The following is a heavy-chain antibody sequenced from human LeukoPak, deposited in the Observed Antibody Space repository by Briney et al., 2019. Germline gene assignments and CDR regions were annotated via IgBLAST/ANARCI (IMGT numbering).Heavy chain of an antibody. Sequence: GGSLRLSCAASGFIFSSYAMRWVRQAPGKGLEGVSDISGSGGRKYYADSVEGRFNISRDYYKNTLYLQMNSERAGDRAVYFSAKGMRGIIDYWGQGTLVTVSS. CDR1: GFIFSSYA. V-gene: IGHV3-23*01. CDR2: ISGSGGRK. J-gene: IGHJ4*02. D-gene: IGHD3-10*01. CDR3: AKGMRGIIDY.